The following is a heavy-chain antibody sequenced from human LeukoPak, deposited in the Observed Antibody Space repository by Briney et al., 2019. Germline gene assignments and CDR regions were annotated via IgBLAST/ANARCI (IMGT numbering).Heavy chain of an antibody. CDR1: GYTFTGYY. V-gene: IGHV1-2*02. D-gene: IGHD2-2*01. CDR3: ARWRPDWSSTSCHNFDY. Sequence: ASVKVSCKASGYTFTGYYMHWVRQAPGQGLEWMGWINPNSGGTNYAQKFQGRVTMTRDTSISTAYMELSRLRSDDTAVYYCARWRPDWSSTSCHNFDYWGQGTLVTVSS. CDR2: INPNSGGT. J-gene: IGHJ4*02.